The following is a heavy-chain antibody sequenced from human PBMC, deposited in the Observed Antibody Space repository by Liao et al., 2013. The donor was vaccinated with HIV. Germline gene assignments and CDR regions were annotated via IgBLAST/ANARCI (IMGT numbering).Heavy chain of an antibody. CDR2: INHSGST. J-gene: IGHJ6*03. Sequence: QVQLQQWGAGLLKPSETLSLTCAVYGGSFSTYYWSWIRQPPREGGVEWIGEINHSGSTYYNPSLKSRVSISVDTSKNQFSLKLTSVTAADTAVYYCARSYGSGDMDVWGKGTTVTVSS. D-gene: IGHD3-10*01. CDR1: GGSFSTYY. V-gene: IGHV4-34*01. CDR3: ARSYGSGDMDV.